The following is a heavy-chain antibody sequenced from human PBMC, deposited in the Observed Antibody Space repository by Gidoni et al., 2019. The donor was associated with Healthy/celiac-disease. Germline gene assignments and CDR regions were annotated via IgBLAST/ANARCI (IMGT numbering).Heavy chain of an antibody. CDR1: GFTFSRYS. D-gene: IGHD3-22*01. CDR3: AAYYYDSSGYF. J-gene: IGHJ4*02. V-gene: IGHV3-48*02. Sequence: EVQLVESGGGLVQHGGSLRLSCAAAGFTFSRYSMNWVRPAPGKGLEWVSYISSSSSTIYYADSVKGRFTISRDNAKNSLYLQMNRLRDADTAVYYCAAYYYDSSGYFWGQGPLVTVSS. CDR2: ISSSSSTI.